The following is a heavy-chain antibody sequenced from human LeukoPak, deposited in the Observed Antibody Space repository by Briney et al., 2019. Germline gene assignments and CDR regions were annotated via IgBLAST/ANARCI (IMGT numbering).Heavy chain of an antibody. D-gene: IGHD3-10*01. J-gene: IGHJ4*02. CDR2: ISSSGSTI. Sequence: PGGSLRLSCAASGFTFSDYYMSWIRQAPGKGLEWVSYISSSGSTIYYADSVKGRFTISRDNAKNSLYLQMNSLRAEDTAVYYCAKSRGVTMVRGAVSYYFDHWGQGALVTVSS. CDR1: GFTFSDYY. CDR3: AKSRGVTMVRGAVSYYFDH. V-gene: IGHV3-11*01.